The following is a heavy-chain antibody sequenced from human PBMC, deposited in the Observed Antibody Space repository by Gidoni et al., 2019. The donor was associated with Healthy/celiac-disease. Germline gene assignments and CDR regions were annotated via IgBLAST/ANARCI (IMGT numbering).Heavy chain of an antibody. J-gene: IGHJ2*01. CDR1: GLPFSSYA. CDR3: AKVFTVTNYWYFDL. D-gene: IGHD4-17*01. Sequence: EVQLLESGGGLVQPGGSRRLSCPASGLPFSSYAMSWVRQAPGKGLEGVSVISGMGGSTYDADTVKGLVTISRDNSKNTLYLQMNSLRAEDTAVYYCAKVFTVTNYWYFDLWGRGTLVTVSS. CDR2: ISGMGGST. V-gene: IGHV3-23*01.